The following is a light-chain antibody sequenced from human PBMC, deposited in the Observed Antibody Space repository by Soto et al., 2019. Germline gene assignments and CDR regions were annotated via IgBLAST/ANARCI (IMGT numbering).Light chain of an antibody. V-gene: IGLV2-23*03. CDR2: EGS. Sequence: QSALTQPASVSGSPGQSITISCTGTSSDIGSYNLVSWYQQHPGKAPKLMIYEGSKRPSGVSNRFSGSKSGNPASLAISGLQAEDEADYSCCAYAGRSTFTIFGGGTKLTVL. CDR1: SSDIGSYNL. J-gene: IGLJ2*01. CDR3: CAYAGRSTFTI.